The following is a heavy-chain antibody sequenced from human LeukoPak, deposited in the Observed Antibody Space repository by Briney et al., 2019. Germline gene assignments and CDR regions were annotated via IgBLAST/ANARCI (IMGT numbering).Heavy chain of an antibody. CDR3: ARGRRLSGIVGKYY. J-gene: IGHJ4*02. D-gene: IGHD2-21*01. CDR1: GYTFTSYD. Sequence: ASVKVSCKASGYTFTSYDINCVRQATGQGLEWMGWMNPNSGNTGYAQKFQGRVTMTRNTSISTAYMELSSLRSEDTAVYYCARGRRLSGIVGKYYWGQGTLVTVSS. CDR2: MNPNSGNT. V-gene: IGHV1-8*01.